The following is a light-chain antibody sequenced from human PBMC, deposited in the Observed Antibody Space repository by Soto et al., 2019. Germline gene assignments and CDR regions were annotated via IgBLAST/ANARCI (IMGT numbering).Light chain of an antibody. CDR3: CSYAGSSTPYV. V-gene: IGLV2-23*01. CDR1: SSDVGSYNL. J-gene: IGLJ1*01. CDR2: EEN. Sequence: QSVLTQPASVSGPPGQSITISCTGTSSDVGSYNLVSWYQQYPGKAPKLMIYEENKRPSGVSNRFSASKSGNTASLTISGLQAEDEAECFCCSYAGSSTPYVFGTGTKVTVL.